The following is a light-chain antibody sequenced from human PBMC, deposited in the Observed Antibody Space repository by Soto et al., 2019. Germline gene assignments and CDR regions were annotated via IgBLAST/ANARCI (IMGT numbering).Light chain of an antibody. J-gene: IGKJ1*01. CDR1: QSVSSSY. CDR2: GAS. CDR3: QQYNNWPPHT. V-gene: IGKV3D-15*01. Sequence: TQSAGTLSFSPGERASLTCRASQSVSSSYLAWFQQKPGQAPRLLIYGASSRATGIPARFSGSGSGTEFTLTISSLQSEDFAVYYCQQYNNWPPHTFGQGTKVDIK.